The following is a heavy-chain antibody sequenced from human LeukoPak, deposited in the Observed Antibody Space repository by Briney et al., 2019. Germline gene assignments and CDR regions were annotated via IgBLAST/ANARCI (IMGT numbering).Heavy chain of an antibody. CDR3: VRTGYYIGDY. Sequence: PGGSLRLSCAASGFTFGSYAMTWVRQAPGKGLEWVSGISGDGTGTYYVDSVKGRFTISRDKSKNTLYLQMNNLRAEDTAVYYCVRTGYYIGDYWGQGTLVTVSS. J-gene: IGHJ4*02. D-gene: IGHD3/OR15-3a*01. V-gene: IGHV3-23*01. CDR2: ISGDGTGT. CDR1: GFTFGSYA.